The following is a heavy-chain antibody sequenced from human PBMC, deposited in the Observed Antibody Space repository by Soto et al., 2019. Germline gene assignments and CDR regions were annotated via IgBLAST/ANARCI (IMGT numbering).Heavy chain of an antibody. D-gene: IGHD6-6*01. V-gene: IGHV4-59*01. Sequence: PSETLSLTCTVSSGSISSYYWSWIRQPPGKGLEWIGYIYYSGSTNYNPSLKSRVTISVDTSKNQFSLKLSSVTAADTAVYYCARQLEVRKYYYYYYYMDVWGKGTTVTVSS. CDR2: IYYSGST. CDR3: ARQLEVRKYYYYYYYMDV. J-gene: IGHJ6*03. CDR1: SGSISSYY.